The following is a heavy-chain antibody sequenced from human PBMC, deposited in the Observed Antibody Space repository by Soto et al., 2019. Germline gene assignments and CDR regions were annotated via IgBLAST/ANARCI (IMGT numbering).Heavy chain of an antibody. CDR2: IIPIFGTA. Sequence: SVKVSCKASGGTFSSYAISWVRQAPGQGLEWMGGIIPIFGTANYAQKFQGRVTITADESTSTAYMELSSLRSEDTAVYYCASSDSPYCSSTSCPLGHYGMDVWGQGTTVTV. J-gene: IGHJ6*02. CDR1: GGTFSSYA. CDR3: ASSDSPYCSSTSCPLGHYGMDV. D-gene: IGHD2-2*01. V-gene: IGHV1-69*13.